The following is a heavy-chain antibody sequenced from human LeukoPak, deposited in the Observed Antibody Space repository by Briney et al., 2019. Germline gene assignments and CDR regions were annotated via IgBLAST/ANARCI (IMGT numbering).Heavy chain of an antibody. Sequence: ASVKVSCKASGGTFNTYAINWVRQAPGQGLGWMGGIIPIFGTTDYAQKFQGRVTITADESTGTAYMELSSLRSEDTAVYYCARVPGGYDSSGYPYYYYGLDVWGQGTTVTVSS. CDR2: IIPIFGTT. CDR1: GGTFNTYA. J-gene: IGHJ6*02. V-gene: IGHV1-69*13. CDR3: ARVPGGYDSSGYPYYYYGLDV. D-gene: IGHD3-22*01.